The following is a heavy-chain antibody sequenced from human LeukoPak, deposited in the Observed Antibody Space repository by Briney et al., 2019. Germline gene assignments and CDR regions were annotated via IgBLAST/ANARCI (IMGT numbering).Heavy chain of an antibody. CDR1: GGSISSGGYY. V-gene: IGHV4-31*03. CDR2: IYYSGST. Sequence: PSQTLSLTCTVSGGSISSGGYYWSWIRQHPGKGLEWIGYIYYSGSTYYNPSLKSRVTISVDTSKNQFSLKLSSVTAADTAVYCCARGERAMIVVAPNWFDPWGQGTLVTVSS. D-gene: IGHD3-22*01. CDR3: ARGERAMIVVAPNWFDP. J-gene: IGHJ5*02.